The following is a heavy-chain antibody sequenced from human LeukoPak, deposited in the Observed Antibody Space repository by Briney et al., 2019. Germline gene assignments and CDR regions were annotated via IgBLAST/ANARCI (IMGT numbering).Heavy chain of an antibody. CDR3: ARVGYSYVINDWSRTGLGAYPTKYYYHLDV. CDR2: INHSGST. J-gene: IGHJ6*03. V-gene: IGHV4-34*01. CDR1: GGSFSGYY. D-gene: IGHD5-18*01. Sequence: SETLSLTCAVYGGSFSGYYWSWIRQPPGKGLEWIGEINHSGSTNYNPSLKRRVTISGDTSKNQFSLKLSSVTAADTAVYFCARVGYSYVINDWSRTGLGAYPTKYYYHLDVWGKGTTVTVSS.